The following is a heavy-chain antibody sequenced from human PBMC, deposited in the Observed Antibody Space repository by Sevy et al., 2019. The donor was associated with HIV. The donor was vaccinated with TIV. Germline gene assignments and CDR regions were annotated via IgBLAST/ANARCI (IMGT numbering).Heavy chain of an antibody. J-gene: IGHJ1*01. Sequence: ASVKVSCRASGYTFTSNGIAWVRQAPGQGLEWMGWINTNNGNANYAQKYQGRVTMTTDTSTSTGYMELRSLRSDNTAMYYCARDCGYCSGGSCYIQQWGQGTLVTVSS. CDR1: GYTFTSNG. CDR2: INTNNGNA. D-gene: IGHD2-15*01. V-gene: IGHV1-18*01. CDR3: ARDCGYCSGGSCYIQQ.